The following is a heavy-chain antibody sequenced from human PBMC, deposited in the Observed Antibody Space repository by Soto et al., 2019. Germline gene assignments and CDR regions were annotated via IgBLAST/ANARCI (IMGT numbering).Heavy chain of an antibody. CDR1: GFTFSSYG. V-gene: IGHV3-30*18. J-gene: IGHJ6*02. D-gene: IGHD3-10*01. CDR3: ANDWVGPSYYYGMDV. CDR2: ISYDGSNK. Sequence: QVQLVESGGGVVQPGRSLRLSCAASGFTFSSYGMHWVRQAPGKGLEWVAVISYDGSNKYYADSVKGRFTISRDNSKNTLYLQMNSLRAEDTAVYYCANDWVGPSYYYGMDVWGQGTTVTVSS.